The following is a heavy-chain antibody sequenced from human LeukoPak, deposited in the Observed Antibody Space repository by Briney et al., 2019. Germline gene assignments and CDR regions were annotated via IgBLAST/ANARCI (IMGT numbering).Heavy chain of an antibody. CDR2: INHSGST. CDR3: ARRIALTYFDY. Sequence: SETLSLTCAVYGGSFSGYYWSWIRQPPGKGLEWIGEINHSGSTNYNPSLKSRVTISVDTSKNQFSLKLSSVTAADTAVYYCARRIALTYFDYWGQGTLVTVSS. CDR1: GGSFSGYY. J-gene: IGHJ4*02. V-gene: IGHV4-34*01. D-gene: IGHD2-15*01.